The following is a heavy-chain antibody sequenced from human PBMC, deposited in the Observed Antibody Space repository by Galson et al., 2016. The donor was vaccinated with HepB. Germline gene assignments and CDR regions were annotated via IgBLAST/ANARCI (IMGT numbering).Heavy chain of an antibody. CDR1: GYTFSTYA. Sequence: SVKVSCKASGYTFSTYAMHWVRQAPGQRLEWMGWINAVNGNTKYSQKFQGRVTITRDTSASTAYMELSSLRSEDTAVYYCARDGGSYSNWIAPWGQGTLVTVSS. CDR2: INAVNGNT. CDR3: ARDGGSYSNWIAP. J-gene: IGHJ5*02. D-gene: IGHD1-26*01. V-gene: IGHV1-3*01.